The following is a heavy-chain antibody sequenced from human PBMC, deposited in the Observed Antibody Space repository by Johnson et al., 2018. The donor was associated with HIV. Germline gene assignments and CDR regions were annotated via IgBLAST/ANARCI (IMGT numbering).Heavy chain of an antibody. Sequence: VQLVESGGGVVQPGRSLRLSCAASGFTFRSYAMHWVRQAPGKGLEWVANIKQDGSEKYYVDAVKGRFNISRDNSKNTLYLQMNSLRAEDPAVYYGAKEQLLRAFDILGQGTMVTVSS. J-gene: IGHJ3*02. CDR2: IKQDGSEK. V-gene: IGHV3-7*01. CDR1: GFTFRSYA. CDR3: AKEQLLRAFDI. D-gene: IGHD2-15*01.